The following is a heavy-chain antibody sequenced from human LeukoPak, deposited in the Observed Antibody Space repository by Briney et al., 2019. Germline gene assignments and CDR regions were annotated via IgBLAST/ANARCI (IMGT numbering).Heavy chain of an antibody. CDR1: GYTFTNYG. Sequence: GASVKVSCKASGYTFTNYGISWVRQAPGQGLEWMGWISAYNANAKYAQKLQGRVTMTTDTSTITAYMELRSLRSDDTAVYSCARDLGVPAASYYFHYWGQGTLVTVSS. D-gene: IGHD2-2*01. CDR2: ISAYNANA. J-gene: IGHJ4*02. V-gene: IGHV1-18*01. CDR3: ARDLGVPAASYYFHY.